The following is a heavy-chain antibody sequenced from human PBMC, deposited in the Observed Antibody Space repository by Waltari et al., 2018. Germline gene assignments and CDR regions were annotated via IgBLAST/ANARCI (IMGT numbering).Heavy chain of an antibody. Sequence: QLQLQESGSGLVQPSQTLSLTCAVSGGSISSGGYPRSSIRQPPGKGLEWIGYIYHSGSTYYNPSLKSRVTISVDRSKNQFSLKLSSVTAADTAVYYCARVVPAYYFDYWGQGTLVTVSS. CDR3: ARVVPAYYFDY. V-gene: IGHV4-30-2*01. CDR1: GGSISSGGYP. CDR2: IYHSGST. J-gene: IGHJ4*02. D-gene: IGHD2-2*01.